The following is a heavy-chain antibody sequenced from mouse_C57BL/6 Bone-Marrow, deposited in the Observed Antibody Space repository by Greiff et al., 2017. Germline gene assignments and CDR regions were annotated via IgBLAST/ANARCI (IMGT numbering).Heavy chain of an antibody. V-gene: IGHV14-4*01. CDR3: ASMYYFDY. D-gene: IGHD2-3*01. J-gene: IGHJ2*01. CDR2: IDPENGDT. Sequence: VHVKQSGAELVRPGASVKLSCTASGFNIKDDYMHWVKQRPEQGLEWIGWIDPENGDTEYASKFQGKATITAYTSSNTAYLQLSSLTSEDTAVYYCASMYYFDYWGQGTTLTVSS. CDR1: GFNIKDDY.